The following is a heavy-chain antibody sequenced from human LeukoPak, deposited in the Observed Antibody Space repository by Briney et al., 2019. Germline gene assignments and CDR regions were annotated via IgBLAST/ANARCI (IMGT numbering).Heavy chain of an antibody. Sequence: SETLSLTCTVSGGSISSGGYYWSWIRQHPGKGLEWIGYIYYSGSTYYNPSLKSRVTISVDTSKNQFSLKLSSVTAADTAVYYCASTPVLLWFGELSYFDYWGQGTLVTVSS. J-gene: IGHJ4*02. D-gene: IGHD3-10*01. CDR2: IYYSGST. V-gene: IGHV4-31*03. CDR3: ASTPVLLWFGELSYFDY. CDR1: GGSISSGGYY.